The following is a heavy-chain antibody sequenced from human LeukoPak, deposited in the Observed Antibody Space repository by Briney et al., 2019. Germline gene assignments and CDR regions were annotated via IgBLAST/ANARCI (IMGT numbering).Heavy chain of an antibody. D-gene: IGHD6-13*01. CDR1: GGSFSGYY. CDR2: INHSGST. CDR3: ARGLYSSSWYPRVLTY. V-gene: IGHV4-34*01. J-gene: IGHJ4*02. Sequence: PPETLSLTCAVYGGSFSGYYWSWIRQPPGKGLEWIGEINHSGSTNYNPSLKSRVTISVDTSKNQFSLKLSSVTAADTAVYYCARGLYSSSWYPRVLTYWGQGTLVTVSS.